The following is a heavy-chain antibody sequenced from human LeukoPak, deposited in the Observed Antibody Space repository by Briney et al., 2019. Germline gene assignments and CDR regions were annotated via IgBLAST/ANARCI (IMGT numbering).Heavy chain of an antibody. CDR1: GFTFSSYG. CDR2: IWYDGSNK. J-gene: IGHJ4*02. V-gene: IGHV3-33*01. CDR3: ARDRLLWFGELFDY. Sequence: TGGSLRLSCAASGFTFSSYGMHWVRQAPGKGLEWWPVIWYDGSNKYYADSVKGRFTISRDNSKNTLYLQMNSLRAEDTAVYYCARDRLLWFGELFDYWGQGTLVTVSS. D-gene: IGHD3-10*01.